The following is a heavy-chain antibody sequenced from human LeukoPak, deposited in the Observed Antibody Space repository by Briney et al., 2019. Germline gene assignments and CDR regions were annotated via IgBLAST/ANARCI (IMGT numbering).Heavy chain of an antibody. CDR2: ISYDGSNK. Sequence: PGGSLRLSCAASGFTVSSYAMRCVRQAPGKGREWGAVISYDGSNKYHADTVKGPFTISRANSKNTLYLQMNSLRAEATAVYYCARARRVVGASLVDYWGQGTLVTVSS. CDR3: ARARRVVGASLVDY. CDR1: GFTVSSYA. D-gene: IGHD2-15*01. V-gene: IGHV3-30*01. J-gene: IGHJ4*02.